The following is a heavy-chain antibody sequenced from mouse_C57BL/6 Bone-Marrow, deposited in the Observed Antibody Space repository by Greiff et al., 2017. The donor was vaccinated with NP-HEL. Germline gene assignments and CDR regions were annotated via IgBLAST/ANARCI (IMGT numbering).Heavy chain of an antibody. CDR3: ASPYYYGSSYYAMDY. CDR1: GYTFTDYY. CDR2: INPNNGGT. J-gene: IGHJ4*01. V-gene: IGHV1-26*01. D-gene: IGHD1-1*01. Sequence: VQLQQSGPELVKPGASVKISCKASGYTFTDYYMNWVKQSHGKSLEWIGDINPNNGGTSYNQKFKGKATLTVDKSSSTAYMELRSLTSEDSAVYYCASPYYYGSSYYAMDYWGQGTSVTVSS.